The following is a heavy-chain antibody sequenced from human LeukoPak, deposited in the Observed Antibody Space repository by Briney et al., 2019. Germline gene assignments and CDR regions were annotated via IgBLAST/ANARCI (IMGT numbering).Heavy chain of an antibody. Sequence: ASVKVSCKVSGYTLTELSMHWVRQAPGKGLEWMGGFDPEDGETIYAQKFQGRVTMTEDTSTDTAYMELSSLRSEDTAVYYCATESSSSWYGLNRNYFDYWGQGILVTVSS. D-gene: IGHD6-13*01. J-gene: IGHJ4*02. CDR2: FDPEDGET. CDR1: GYTLTELS. CDR3: ATESSSSWYGLNRNYFDY. V-gene: IGHV1-24*01.